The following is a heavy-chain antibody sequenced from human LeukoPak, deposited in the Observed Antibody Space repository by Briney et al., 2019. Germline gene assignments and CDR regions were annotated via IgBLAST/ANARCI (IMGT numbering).Heavy chain of an antibody. CDR1: GYTFTGYD. D-gene: IGHD2-2*01. CDR2: INPNSGGT. V-gene: IGHV1-2*02. CDR3: ARTYCSSTSCYDAFDI. J-gene: IGHJ3*02. Sequence: ASVKVSCKASGYTFTGYDMHWVRQAPGQGLEWMGWINPNSGGTNYAQKFQGRVTMTRDMSTSTVYMELSSLRSEDTAVYYCARTYCSSTSCYDAFDIWGQGTMVTVSS.